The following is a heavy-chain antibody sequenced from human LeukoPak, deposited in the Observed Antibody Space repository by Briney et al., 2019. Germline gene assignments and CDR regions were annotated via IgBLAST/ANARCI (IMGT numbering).Heavy chain of an antibody. J-gene: IGHJ4*02. V-gene: IGHV3-23*01. CDR1: GFTFSSYA. CDR3: ATDAYCSSTSCYAFDY. D-gene: IGHD2-2*01. CDR2: ISGSGGST. Sequence: GGSLRLSCAASGFTFSSYAMSWVRQAPGKGLEWVSAISGSGGSTYYADSVKGRFTISRDNSKNTLYLQMNSLRAEDTAVYYCATDAYCSSTSCYAFDYWGQGTLVTVSS.